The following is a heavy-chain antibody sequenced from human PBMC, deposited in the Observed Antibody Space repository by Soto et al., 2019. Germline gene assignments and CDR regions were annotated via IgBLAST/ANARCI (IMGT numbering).Heavy chain of an antibody. CDR2: VNPSGGHT. J-gene: IGHJ4*02. CDR3: ARGEHVVVVTAALDY. CDR1: GDTFTEYY. Sequence: QVQLMQSGAEVKKPGASVKVSCKASGDTFTEYYIHWVRQAPGQGLEWMGTVNPSGGHTTYAQHFLGRVTMTRDTSTSTVYMELTSLTSEDTAVYYCARGEHVVVVTAALDYWGQGTLVTVSS. V-gene: IGHV1-46*01. D-gene: IGHD2-21*02.